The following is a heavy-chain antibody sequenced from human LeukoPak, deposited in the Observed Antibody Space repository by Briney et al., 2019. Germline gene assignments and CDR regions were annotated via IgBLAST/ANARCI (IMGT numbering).Heavy chain of an antibody. Sequence: GGSLRLSCAASGFTFSSYAMHWVRQAPGKGLEWVAVISYDGSNKYYADSVKGRFTISRDNSKNTLYLQMNSLRAEDTAVYYCAREQQWLSPSRQVLDYWRQGTLVTVSS. V-gene: IGHV3-30*04. CDR1: GFTFSSYA. J-gene: IGHJ4*02. CDR2: ISYDGSNK. CDR3: AREQQWLSPSRQVLDY. D-gene: IGHD6-19*01.